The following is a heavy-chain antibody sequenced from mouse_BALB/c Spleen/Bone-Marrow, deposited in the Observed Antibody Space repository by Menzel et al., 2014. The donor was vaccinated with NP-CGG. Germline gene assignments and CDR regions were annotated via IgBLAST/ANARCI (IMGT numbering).Heavy chain of an antibody. Sequence: EVHLVESGGGLVQPGGSLRLSCATSGFTFSDFYMEWVRQPPGKRLEWIAASRNKVNDYTTEYSASVKGRFIVSRDTSLSILYLQMSALRAEDTAIYYCARAVYGNFDYWGQGTTLTVSS. CDR1: GFTFSDFY. CDR3: ARAVYGNFDY. V-gene: IGHV7-1*02. D-gene: IGHD2-1*01. J-gene: IGHJ2*01. CDR2: SRNKVNDYTT.